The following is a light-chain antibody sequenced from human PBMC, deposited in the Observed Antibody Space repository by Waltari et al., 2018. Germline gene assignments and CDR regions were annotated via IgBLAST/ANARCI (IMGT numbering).Light chain of an antibody. CDR1: LRLLDDFDNKNY. CDR2: WAS. V-gene: IGKV4-1*01. Sequence: DIVMTQSPDSLAVSLGERATINCASSLRLLDDFDNKNYLAWYQQKPGQPPTLLIHWASTRESGVPDRLSGSGSGTEFALTISSLQAEDVAVYYCQQYLRAPRTFGQGTALEIK. CDR3: QQYLRAPRT. J-gene: IGKJ2*02.